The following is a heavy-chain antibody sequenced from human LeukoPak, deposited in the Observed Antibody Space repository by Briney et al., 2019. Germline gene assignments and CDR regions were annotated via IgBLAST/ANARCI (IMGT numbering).Heavy chain of an antibody. J-gene: IGHJ4*02. CDR3: AKDFRSGSYYTDY. Sequence: PGGSLRLSCAASGFTFSSYAMSWVRQPPGKGLEWVSAISGSGGSTYYADSVKGRFTISRDNSKNTLYLQMNSLRAEDTAVYYCAKDFRSGSYYTDYWGQGTLVTVSS. CDR2: ISGSGGST. V-gene: IGHV3-23*01. CDR1: GFTFSSYA. D-gene: IGHD1-26*01.